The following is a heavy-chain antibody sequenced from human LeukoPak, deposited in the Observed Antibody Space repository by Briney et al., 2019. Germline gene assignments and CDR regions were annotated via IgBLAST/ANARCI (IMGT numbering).Heavy chain of an antibody. CDR3: VRSNTAVAGGMDV. D-gene: IGHD6-19*01. CDR1: GFTFSDYY. CDR2: ISSSGSTI. J-gene: IGHJ6*04. Sequence: GGSLRLSRAASGFTFSDYYMSWIRQAPGKGLEWVSYISSSGSTIYYADSVKGRFTISRDNAKNSLYLQMNSLRAEDTAVYYCVRSNTAVAGGMDVWGKGTTVTVSS. V-gene: IGHV3-11*04.